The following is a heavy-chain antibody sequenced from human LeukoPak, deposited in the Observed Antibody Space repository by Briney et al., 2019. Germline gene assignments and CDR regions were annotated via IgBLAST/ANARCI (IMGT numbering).Heavy chain of an antibody. CDR1: GFSFSTHW. J-gene: IGHJ3*02. V-gene: IGHV3-74*01. CDR3: ARGGQGAIDI. CDR2: IDYDGSST. Sequence: GGSLRLSCAASGFSFSTHWMHWVRQAPGRELVWVARIDYDGSSTAYPDSVKGRFTISRDNAKNTLYLQMNSLRAEDTAVYYCARGGQGAIDIWGPGTMVIVSS.